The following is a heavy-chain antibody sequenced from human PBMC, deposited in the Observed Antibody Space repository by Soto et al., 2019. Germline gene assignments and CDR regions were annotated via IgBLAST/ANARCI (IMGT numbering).Heavy chain of an antibody. Sequence: PEEASSPSWASSGCPFIPYSMNLCRQAPEKGQEWVSTIGGSGAPTYCADSVRGRFTISRDNSKNTLYLQMNSLRAEDTAVYYCANDGDYVWGRYSGPFLPYYF. CDR2: IGGSGAPT. V-gene: IGHV3-23*01. J-gene: IGHJ4*01. CDR1: GCPFIPYS. D-gene: IGHD3-16*01. CDR3: ANDGDYVWGRYSGPFLPYYF.